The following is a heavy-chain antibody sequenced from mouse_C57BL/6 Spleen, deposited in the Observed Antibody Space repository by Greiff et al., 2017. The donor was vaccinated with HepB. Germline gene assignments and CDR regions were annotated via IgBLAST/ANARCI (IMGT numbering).Heavy chain of an antibody. J-gene: IGHJ2*01. Sequence: QVQLQQSGPELVKPGASVKISCKASGYAFSSSWMNWVKQRPGKGLEWIGRIYPGDGDTNYNGKFKGKATLTADKSSSTAYMQLSSLTSEDSAVYVCSRSDYYGSSLYYFDYWGQGTTLTVSS. V-gene: IGHV1-82*01. D-gene: IGHD1-1*01. CDR3: SRSDYYGSSLYYFDY. CDR2: IYPGDGDT. CDR1: GYAFSSSW.